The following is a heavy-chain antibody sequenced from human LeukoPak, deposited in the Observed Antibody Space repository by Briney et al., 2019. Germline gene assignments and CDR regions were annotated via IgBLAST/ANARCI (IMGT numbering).Heavy chain of an antibody. V-gene: IGHV5-51*01. Sequence: GASLKISCKGSGSIFTSYWIGWVRQLPGKGLEWMGIIYPGDSDTRYSPSFQGQVTISADKSISTAYLQWSSLKASDTAMYYCARHGGSGVMTVDYWGQGTLVTVSS. CDR1: GSIFTSYW. CDR2: IYPGDSDT. CDR3: ARHGGSGVMTVDY. J-gene: IGHJ4*02. D-gene: IGHD3-16*01.